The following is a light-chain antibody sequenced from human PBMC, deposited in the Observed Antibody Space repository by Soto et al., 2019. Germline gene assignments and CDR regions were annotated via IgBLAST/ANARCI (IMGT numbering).Light chain of an antibody. CDR1: NSDVGGYNY. CDR3: SSYTGSSINTVV. CDR2: EVS. Sequence: QSALTQPASVSGSPGQSIAISCTGTNSDVGGYNYVSWYQQHPGKAPKLMIFEVSYRPSGVSNRFSGSKSGNTASLTISGLQAEDEADYYCSSYTGSSINTVVFGGGTKLTVL. V-gene: IGLV2-14*01. J-gene: IGLJ2*01.